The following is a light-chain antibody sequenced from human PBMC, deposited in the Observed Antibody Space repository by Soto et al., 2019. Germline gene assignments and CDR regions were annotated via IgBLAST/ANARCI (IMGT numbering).Light chain of an antibody. V-gene: IGKV3-11*01. Sequence: IVLTQSPVTLALSPGERAVLSCRASQSVSTSLAWYQHKPGQAPRLFIYDASKRAPGIPARFSGSGSGTDFTLTISSLEPEDFAVYYCQVRDVWTSFGQGTKV. CDR3: QVRDVWTS. J-gene: IGKJ1*01. CDR1: QSVSTS. CDR2: DAS.